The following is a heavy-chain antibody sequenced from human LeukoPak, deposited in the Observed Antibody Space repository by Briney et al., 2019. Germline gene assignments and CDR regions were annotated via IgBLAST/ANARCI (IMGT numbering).Heavy chain of an antibody. Sequence: GGSLRLSCAASGFTVSSNYMSWVRQAPGKGLEWVSIIYSGGSTYYADSVKGRFTISRDNSKNTLYLQMNSLRAEDTAVYYCAKDPDPGYSSGWTPAGFDYWGQGTLVTVSS. V-gene: IGHV3-53*01. J-gene: IGHJ4*02. CDR2: IYSGGST. CDR1: GFTVSSNY. CDR3: AKDPDPGYSSGWTPAGFDY. D-gene: IGHD6-19*01.